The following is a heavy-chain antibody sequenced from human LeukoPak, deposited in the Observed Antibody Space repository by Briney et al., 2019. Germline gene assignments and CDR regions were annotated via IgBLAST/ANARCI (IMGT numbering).Heavy chain of an antibody. D-gene: IGHD5-12*01. J-gene: IGHJ5*02. V-gene: IGHV1-2*02. CDR3: ARAAYSGYDDPTDDNWFDP. CDR2: INPNSGGT. CDR1: GYTFTGYY. Sequence: GASVKVSCKASGYTFTGYYMHWVRQAPGQGLEWMGWINPNSGGTNYAQKFQGRVTMTRDTSISTAYMELSRLRSDDTAVYYCARAAYSGYDDPTDDNWFDPWGQGTLVTVSS.